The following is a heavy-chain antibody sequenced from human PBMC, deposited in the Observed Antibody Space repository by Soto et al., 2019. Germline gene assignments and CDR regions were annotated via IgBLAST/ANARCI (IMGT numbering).Heavy chain of an antibody. J-gene: IGHJ4*01. Sequence: GGSLRLSCVVSGFIFSDSWMYWVRQVPGEGLVWVSFINNDGSYRNYADSVKGRFTISRDNARNTLYLQMNSLRAEDTARYYCAKSRWSGSALTDYWGHGTLVTVSS. CDR2: INNDGSYR. D-gene: IGHD3-3*01. V-gene: IGHV3-74*01. CDR3: AKSRWSGSALTDY. CDR1: GFIFSDSW.